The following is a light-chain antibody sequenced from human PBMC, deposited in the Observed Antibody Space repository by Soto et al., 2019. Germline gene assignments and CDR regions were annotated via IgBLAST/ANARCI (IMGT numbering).Light chain of an antibody. Sequence: DIQMTQSPSSLSASVGDRVTITCRASQSIRSYLNWYQQKPGKAPKVLIYIASSLQSGVPSRFSGSGSGTDFTLTISSLQPEDFATYYCQQTYSTPITFGQGTRLEIK. CDR2: IAS. CDR1: QSIRSY. V-gene: IGKV1-39*01. CDR3: QQTYSTPIT. J-gene: IGKJ5*01.